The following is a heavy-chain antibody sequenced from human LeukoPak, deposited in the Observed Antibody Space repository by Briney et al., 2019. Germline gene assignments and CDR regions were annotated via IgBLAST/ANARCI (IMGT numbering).Heavy chain of an antibody. V-gene: IGHV1-2*02. D-gene: IGHD3-10*01. CDR2: INPNSGGT. J-gene: IGHJ4*02. CDR3: ARTLDRITMVRGVIQLFDY. CDR1: GYTFTGYY. Sequence: ASVTVSCKASGYTFTGYYMHWVRQAPGQGLEWMGWINPNSGGTNYAQKFQGRVTMTRDTSISTAYMELSRLRSDDTAVYYCARTLDRITMVRGVIQLFDYWGQGTLVTVSS.